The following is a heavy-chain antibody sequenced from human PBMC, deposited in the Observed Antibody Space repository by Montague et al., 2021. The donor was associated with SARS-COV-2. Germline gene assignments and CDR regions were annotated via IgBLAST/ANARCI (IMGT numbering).Heavy chain of an antibody. V-gene: IGHV4-4*02. CDR1: GGSISSSNW. Sequence: SETLSLICAVSGGSISSSNWCSWVRQPPWKGLEWIGEIYHSGSTNYNPSRKSRVTISIDKSKNQFSLKLSSVTAADTAVYYCASAGGDYYYHYCGMDVWGQGTTVTVSS. J-gene: IGHJ6*02. CDR3: ASAGGDYYYHYCGMDV. CDR2: IYHSGST. D-gene: IGHD4-17*01.